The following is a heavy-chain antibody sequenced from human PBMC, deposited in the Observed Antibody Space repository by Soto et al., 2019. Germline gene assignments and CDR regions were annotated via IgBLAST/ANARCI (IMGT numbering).Heavy chain of an antibody. Sequence: AGGSLRLSCAASGFTFSDYYMSWIRQAPGKGLEWVSYITSSGSSIYYADSVKGRFTISRDNAKNSLYLQMNSLRAEDTAVYYCARDKGQLVPADGYWDQGTLVTVSS. D-gene: IGHD6-6*01. CDR3: ARDKGQLVPADGY. J-gene: IGHJ4*02. CDR1: GFTFSDYY. CDR2: ITSSGSSI. V-gene: IGHV3-11*01.